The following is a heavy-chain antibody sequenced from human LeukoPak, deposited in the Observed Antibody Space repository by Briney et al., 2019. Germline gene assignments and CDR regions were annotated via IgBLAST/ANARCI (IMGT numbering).Heavy chain of an antibody. CDR2: ISAYNGNT. Sequence: ASVKVSCKASGYTFTSYGISWVRQAPGQGLEWMGWISAYNGNTNYAQKFQGRVTITADKSTSTAYMGLSSLRSEDTAVYYCAREDHIAAASLDWGQGTLVTVSS. J-gene: IGHJ4*02. V-gene: IGHV1-18*01. D-gene: IGHD6-13*01. CDR1: GYTFTSYG. CDR3: AREDHIAAASLD.